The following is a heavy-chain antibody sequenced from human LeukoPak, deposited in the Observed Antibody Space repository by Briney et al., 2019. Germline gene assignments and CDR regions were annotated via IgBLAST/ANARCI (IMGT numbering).Heavy chain of an antibody. CDR3: ATKRGQGTQLNYNWFDP. Sequence: GGSLRLSCAASGFTFSSYAMYWVRQAPGKGLEWVSAISGGKDSTYYADSVKGRFTISRDNSRSTLYLQMNSLRAEDTAIYYCATKRGQGTQLNYNWFDPWGQGTLVTVSS. J-gene: IGHJ5*02. D-gene: IGHD1-1*01. CDR1: GFTFSSYA. V-gene: IGHV3-23*01. CDR2: ISGGKDST.